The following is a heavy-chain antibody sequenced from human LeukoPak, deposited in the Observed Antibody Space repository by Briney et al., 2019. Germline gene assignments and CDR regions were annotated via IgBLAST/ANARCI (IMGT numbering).Heavy chain of an antibody. J-gene: IGHJ4*02. Sequence: PSETLSLTCTVSGGSISSYFWSWIRQPPGKGLEWVAYISNSGSTNYNPSLKSRVTISVDTSKNQFSLKLTSVTSADTAVYYCAVLAQNFDNWGQGTLVTVSS. V-gene: IGHV4-59*01. CDR2: ISNSGST. CDR3: AVLAQNFDN. CDR1: GGSISSYF.